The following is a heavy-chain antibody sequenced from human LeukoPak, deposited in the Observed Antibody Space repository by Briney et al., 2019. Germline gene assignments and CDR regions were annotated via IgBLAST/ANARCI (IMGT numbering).Heavy chain of an antibody. Sequence: GGSLRLSCAASGFTFDDYGMIWVRQAPGKGLECVSGINWNGGSTGYADSVKGRFTISRDNAKNSLYLQMNSLRAEDTALYYCARCSSAPDTAVAGNFRKNWFDPWGQGTLVTVSS. J-gene: IGHJ5*02. CDR2: INWNGGST. V-gene: IGHV3-20*04. D-gene: IGHD6-19*01. CDR3: ARCSSAPDTAVAGNFRKNWFDP. CDR1: GFTFDDYG.